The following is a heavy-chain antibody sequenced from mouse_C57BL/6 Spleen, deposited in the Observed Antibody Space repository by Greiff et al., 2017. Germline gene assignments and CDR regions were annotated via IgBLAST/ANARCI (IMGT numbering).Heavy chain of an antibody. CDR3: ARGGWLLPFDY. V-gene: IGHV1-61*01. CDR1: GYTFTSYW. D-gene: IGHD2-3*01. Sequence: VKLQQPGAELVRPGSSVKLSCKASGYTFTSYWMDWVKQRPGQGLEWIGNIYPSDSESHYNQKFKDKATLTVDKSSSTAYMQLSGLTSEDSAVYYCARGGWLLPFDYWGQGTTLTVSS. J-gene: IGHJ2*01. CDR2: IYPSDSES.